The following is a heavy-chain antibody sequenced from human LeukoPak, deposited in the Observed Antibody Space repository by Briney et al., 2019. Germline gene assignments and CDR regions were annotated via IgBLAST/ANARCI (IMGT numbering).Heavy chain of an antibody. J-gene: IGHJ4*02. D-gene: IGHD3-10*01. CDR3: ARTDRDYGSGSFHYFDY. CDR2: IYYSGTT. Sequence: SETLSLTCTVSGGSVSSVSYYWSWIRQPPGKGLEWMAYIYYSGTTNYNPSLKSRVTISADTSKNQFSLKLKSETAADTAVYYCARTDRDYGSGSFHYFDYWGQGTLVTVSS. CDR1: GGSVSSVSYY. V-gene: IGHV4-61*01.